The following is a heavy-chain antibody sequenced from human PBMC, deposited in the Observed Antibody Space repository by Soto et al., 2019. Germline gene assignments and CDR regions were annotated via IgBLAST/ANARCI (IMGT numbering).Heavy chain of an antibody. CDR2: INHSGST. V-gene: IGHV4-34*01. J-gene: IGHJ5*02. Sequence: PSETLSLTCAVYGGSFSGYYWSWIRQPPGKGLEWIGEINHSGSTNYNPSLKSRVTISVDTSNNQFSLKLSSVTAADTAVYYCARAYIVVVPAAIVGWFHTWGQGNMVTVYS. D-gene: IGHD2-2*01. CDR3: ARAYIVVVPAAIVGWFHT. CDR1: GGSFSGYY.